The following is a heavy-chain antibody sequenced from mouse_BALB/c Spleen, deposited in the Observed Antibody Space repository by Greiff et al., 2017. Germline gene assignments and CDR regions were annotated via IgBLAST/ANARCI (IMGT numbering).Heavy chain of an antibody. V-gene: IGHV3-6*02. CDR2: ISYDGSN. CDR1: GYSITSGYY. CDR3: ARDGMTTYAMDY. Sequence: ESGPGLVKPSQSLSLTCSVTGYSITSGYYWNWIRQFPGNKLEWMGYISYDGSNNYNPSLKNRISITRDTSKNQFFLKLNSVTTEDTATYYCARDGMTTYAMDYWGQGTSVTISS. D-gene: IGHD1-1*02. J-gene: IGHJ4*01.